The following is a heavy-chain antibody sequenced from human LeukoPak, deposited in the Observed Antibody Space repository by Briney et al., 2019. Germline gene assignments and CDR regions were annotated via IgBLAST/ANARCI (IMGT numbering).Heavy chain of an antibody. V-gene: IGHV4-31*03. CDR2: IYHSGNP. Sequence: PSETLSLTCTVSSGSISSGAYYWSWIRQHPGKGLEWIGYIYHSGNPYYSPSLKSRVAISVDTSKNQFSLKLSSVTAADTAVYYCARDRGDGMGVWGQGTTVTVSS. CDR3: ARDRGDGMGV. J-gene: IGHJ6*02. CDR1: SGSISSGAYY.